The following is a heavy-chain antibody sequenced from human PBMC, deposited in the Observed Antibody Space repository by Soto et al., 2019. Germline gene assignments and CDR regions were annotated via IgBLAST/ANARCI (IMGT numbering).Heavy chain of an antibody. J-gene: IGHJ2*01. D-gene: IGHD3-10*01. CDR2: VYSGGDT. CDR1: GFVVSNVY. CDR3: ALTTSWFDWYFDL. Sequence: EVQLVETGGALVQPGGSLRLPCAVSGFVVSNVYMSWVRQAPGERLEWISVVYSGGDTYYADSVKGRFTISRDNSKNTVYLQMSRLRPDDTAVYYCALTTSWFDWYFDLWGRGTLVTVSS. V-gene: IGHV3-53*02.